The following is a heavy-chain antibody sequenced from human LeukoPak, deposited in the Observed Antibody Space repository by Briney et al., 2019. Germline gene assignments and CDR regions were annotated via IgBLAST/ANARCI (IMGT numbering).Heavy chain of an antibody. V-gene: IGHV4-59*12. CDR2: IHYSGST. Sequence: SETLSLTCTVSGGSISSYYWSWIRQPPGKGLEWIGYIHYSGSTNYNPSLKSRVTISVDTSKNQFSLKLSSVTAADTAVYYCARGKYSSSSRYYYYYMDVWGKGTTVTVSS. J-gene: IGHJ6*03. CDR3: ARGKYSSSSRYYYYYMDV. D-gene: IGHD6-6*01. CDR1: GGSISSYY.